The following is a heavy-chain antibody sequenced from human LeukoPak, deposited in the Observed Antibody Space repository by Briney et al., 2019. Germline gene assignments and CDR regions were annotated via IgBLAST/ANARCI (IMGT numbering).Heavy chain of an antibody. CDR3: ARERCSGGSCYLDP. CDR1: GYTFTSYG. CDR2: ISAYNGNA. V-gene: IGHV1-18*01. Sequence: GASVKVSCKASGYTFTSYGISWVRQAPGQGLEWMGWISAYNGNANYAQKLQGRVTMTTDTSTSTAYMELRSLRSDDTAVYYCARERCSGGSCYLDPWGQGTLVTVSS. J-gene: IGHJ5*02. D-gene: IGHD2-15*01.